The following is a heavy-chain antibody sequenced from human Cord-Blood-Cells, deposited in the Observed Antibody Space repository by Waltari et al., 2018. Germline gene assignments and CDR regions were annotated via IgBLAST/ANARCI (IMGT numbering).Heavy chain of an antibody. D-gene: IGHD6-25*01. Sequence: QVQLVQSGAEVKKPGASVKVSCKASGYTFTGYYMHWVRQAPGQGLEWRGWINPNSGGTNYAQKFQGWVTMTRDTSISTAYMELSRLRSDDTAGYYCARETGASIKYYFDYWGQGTLVTVSS. CDR3: ARETGASIKYYFDY. V-gene: IGHV1-2*04. J-gene: IGHJ4*02. CDR1: GYTFTGYY. CDR2: INPNSGGT.